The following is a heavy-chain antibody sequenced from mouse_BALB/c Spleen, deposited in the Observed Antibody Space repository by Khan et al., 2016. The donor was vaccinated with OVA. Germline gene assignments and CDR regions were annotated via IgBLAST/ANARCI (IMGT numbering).Heavy chain of an antibody. D-gene: IGHD2-14*01. V-gene: IGHV1-4*01. Sequence: VQLQESGAELARPGASVKMSCKTSGYTFTSNTMHWVKQRPGQGLEWIGYINPRSDYTIYSQKFKDKATLTADISSSTAYMQLSSLTSDDTTVYYYTRRTKGYAMDYWGQGTSVTVSS. J-gene: IGHJ4*01. CDR1: GYTFTSNT. CDR3: TRRTKGYAMDY. CDR2: INPRSDYT.